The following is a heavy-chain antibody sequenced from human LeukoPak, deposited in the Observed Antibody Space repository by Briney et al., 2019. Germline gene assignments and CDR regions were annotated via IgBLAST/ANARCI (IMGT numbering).Heavy chain of an antibody. D-gene: IGHD1-1*01. Sequence: PGGSPRLSCATSGFTFSTYAMTWVRQAPGKGLEWVSAIDIYSTKTNYVDSVKGRFTISRDNSKNTLYLQMNSLRGEDTAIYYCARDWKADFWGHGTLVTVSS. V-gene: IGHV3-23*05. J-gene: IGHJ4*01. CDR1: GFTFSTYA. CDR3: ARDWKADF. CDR2: IDIYSTKT.